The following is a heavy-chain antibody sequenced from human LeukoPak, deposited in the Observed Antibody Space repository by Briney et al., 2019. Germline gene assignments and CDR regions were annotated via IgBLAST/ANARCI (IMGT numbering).Heavy chain of an antibody. CDR1: GFTFDDYA. V-gene: IGHV3-9*01. Sequence: GGSLRLSCAASGFTFDDYAMHWVRQAPGKGLEWVSGISWNSGSIGYADSVKGRFTISRDNAKNSLYLQMNSLRAEDTALHYCARADWFDPWGQGTLVTVSS. CDR2: ISWNSGSI. CDR3: ARADWFDP. J-gene: IGHJ5*02.